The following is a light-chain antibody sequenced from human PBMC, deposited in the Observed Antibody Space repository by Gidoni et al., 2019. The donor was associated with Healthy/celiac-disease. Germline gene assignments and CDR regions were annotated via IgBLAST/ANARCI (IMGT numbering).Light chain of an antibody. V-gene: IGLV1-44*01. CDR3: AAWDDSLNGVV. CDR1: SSNIGSNT. Sequence: QSVLTQPPSASGTPRQRVTISGSGSSSNIGSNTVNWYQQLPGTAPKLLIYSNNPRPSGVPDRFSGSKSGTSASLAISGLQSEDEADYYCAAWDDSLNGVVFGGGTKLTVL. CDR2: SNN. J-gene: IGLJ2*01.